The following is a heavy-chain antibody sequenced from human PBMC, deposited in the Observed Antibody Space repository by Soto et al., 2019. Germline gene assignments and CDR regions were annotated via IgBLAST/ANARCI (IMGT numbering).Heavy chain of an antibody. CDR1: GGSISSGGYY. CDR2: IYYSGST. V-gene: IGHV4-31*03. CDR3: ARDRRVYCSGKEYFDY. J-gene: IGHJ4*02. D-gene: IGHD3-10*01. Sequence: QVQLQESGPGLVKPSQTLSLTCTVSGGSISSGGYYWSWIRQHPGKGLEWIGYIYYSGSTYYNPSLKSRVTISVDTSKNQFSLKLSSVTAADTAVYYCARDRRVYCSGKEYFDYWGQGTLVTVSS.